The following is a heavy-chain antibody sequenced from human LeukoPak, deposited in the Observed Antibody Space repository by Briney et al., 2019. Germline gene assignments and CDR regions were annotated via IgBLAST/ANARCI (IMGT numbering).Heavy chain of an antibody. CDR3: ARDGGSSSHYNWFGP. J-gene: IGHJ5*02. V-gene: IGHV1-2*02. CDR2: NNPNSGGT. D-gene: IGHD6-6*01. Sequence: GSVKVSCKASGYTFTGYYMHWVRQAPGQGVEWMGWNNPNSGGTNYAQRFHGRVTMTRDTSISTAHMELSRVRSDDTAVYYCARDGGSSSHYNWFGPWGPGTPVT. CDR1: GYTFTGYY.